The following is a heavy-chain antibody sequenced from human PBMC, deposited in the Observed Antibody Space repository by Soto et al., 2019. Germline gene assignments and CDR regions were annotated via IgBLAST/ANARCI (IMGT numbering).Heavy chain of an antibody. V-gene: IGHV4-34*01. J-gene: IGHJ4*02. CDR2: ISPSGST. Sequence: QVQLQQWGAGLLKPSETLSLSSGVYGGSLSDYYWRWIRQPPGKGLEWIGEISPSGSTNYNPSLKSRVTISVDPSKNRIPLKLSSVTAADTAVYYCAGGKTYCSGGSCYEQFDYWGQGTLVTVSS. CDR1: GGSLSDYY. D-gene: IGHD2-15*01. CDR3: AGGKTYCSGGSCYEQFDY.